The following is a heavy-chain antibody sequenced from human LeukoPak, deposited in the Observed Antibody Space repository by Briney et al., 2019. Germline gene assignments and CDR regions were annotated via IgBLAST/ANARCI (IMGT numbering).Heavy chain of an antibody. CDR3: AKGGSWDMCSGGSCYLFDY. V-gene: IGHV3-30*02. Sequence: PGGSLRLSCAASGFTFSSYGMHWVRQAPGKGLEWVAFIRYDGSNKYYADSVKGRFTISRDNSKNTLYLQMNSLRAEDTAVYYCAKGGSWDMCSGGSCYLFDYWGQGTLVTVSS. CDR1: GFTFSSYG. D-gene: IGHD2-15*01. CDR2: IRYDGSNK. J-gene: IGHJ4*02.